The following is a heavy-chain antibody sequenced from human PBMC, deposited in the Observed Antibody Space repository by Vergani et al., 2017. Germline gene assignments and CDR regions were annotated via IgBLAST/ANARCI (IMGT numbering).Heavy chain of an antibody. J-gene: IGHJ4*02. CDR2: SYYSGST. D-gene: IGHD7-27*01. CDR3: ARDPQLGIEGFDY. CDR1: GGSISSGDYY. Sequence: QVQLQESGPGLVKPSQTLSLTCTVSGGSISSGDYYWSWIRQPPGKGLEWIGYSYYSGSTYYNPSLKSRVTISVDTSKNQFALKLSSVTAADTAVYYCARDPQLGIEGFDYWGQGTLVTVSA. V-gene: IGHV4-30-4*01.